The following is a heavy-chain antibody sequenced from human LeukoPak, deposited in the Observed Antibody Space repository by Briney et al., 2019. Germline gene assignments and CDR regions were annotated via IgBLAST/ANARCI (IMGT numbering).Heavy chain of an antibody. CDR1: GGSISSSNW. J-gene: IGHJ4*02. Sequence: PSGTLSLTCAVSGGSISSSNWWSWVRQPPGKGLEWIGEIYHSGSTNYNPSLKSRVTISVDKSKNQFSLKLSSVTAADTAVYYCAKHPVRSGYSYGYYYYFDYWGQGTLVIVSS. V-gene: IGHV4-4*02. CDR3: AKHPVRSGYSYGYYYYFDY. D-gene: IGHD5-18*01. CDR2: IYHSGST.